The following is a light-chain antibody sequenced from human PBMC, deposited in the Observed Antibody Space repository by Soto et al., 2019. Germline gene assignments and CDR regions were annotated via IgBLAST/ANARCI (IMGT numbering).Light chain of an antibody. CDR3: LQDYNYPWT. V-gene: IGKV1-5*03. J-gene: IGKJ1*01. CDR1: QTISSW. CDR2: KAS. Sequence: DIQMTPSPSNLSGSLGARATITGRATQTISSWLAWYQQKPGKAPKLLIYKASTLKSGVPSRFSGSGSGTDFTLNISSLQTEDLATYYCLQDYNYPWTFGQGTKVDIK.